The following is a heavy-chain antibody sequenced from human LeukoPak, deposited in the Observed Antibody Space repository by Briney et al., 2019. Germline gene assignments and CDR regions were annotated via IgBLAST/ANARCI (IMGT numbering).Heavy chain of an antibody. J-gene: IGHJ6*03. CDR2: ISWNSGNI. CDR3: AKGVNAVWHYYMDV. CDR1: GFNFYDYG. V-gene: IGHV3-9*01. D-gene: IGHD2-2*01. Sequence: PGGSLRLSCEASGFNFYDYGMHWVRHVPGKGLEWVAGISWNSGNIGYADSVKGRFTISRDNAKKSLYLQMNSLRSEDTALYYCAKGVNAVWHYYMDVWGKGTAVTVSS.